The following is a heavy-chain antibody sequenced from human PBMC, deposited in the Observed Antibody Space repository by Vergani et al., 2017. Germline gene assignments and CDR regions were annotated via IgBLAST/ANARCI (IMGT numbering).Heavy chain of an antibody. V-gene: IGHV4-4*07. Sequence: QVQLQESGPGLVKPSETLSLTCTVSGGSISSYYWSWIRQPAGKGLEWIGRTYTSGSTNYNPSLKSRVTMSVDTSKNQFSLKLSSVTAADTAVYYCAGANVWGSPRGAFDIWGQGTMVTVSS. J-gene: IGHJ3*02. CDR2: TYTSGST. CDR1: GGSISSYY. CDR3: AGANVWGSPRGAFDI. D-gene: IGHD3-16*01.